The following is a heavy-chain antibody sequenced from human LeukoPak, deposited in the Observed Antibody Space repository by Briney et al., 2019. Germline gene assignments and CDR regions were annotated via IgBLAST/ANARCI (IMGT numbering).Heavy chain of an antibody. D-gene: IGHD6-6*01. CDR1: GFTFSSYA. CDR3: AKELRQLGQKYNWFDP. CDR2: ISGSGGST. V-gene: IGHV3-23*01. J-gene: IGHJ5*02. Sequence: PGGSLRLSCAASGFTFSSYAMSWVRQAPGKGLEWVSAISGSGGSTYYADSVKGRFTISRDNSKNTLYLQMNSLRAEDTAVYYCAKELRQLGQKYNWFDPWGQGTLVTVSS.